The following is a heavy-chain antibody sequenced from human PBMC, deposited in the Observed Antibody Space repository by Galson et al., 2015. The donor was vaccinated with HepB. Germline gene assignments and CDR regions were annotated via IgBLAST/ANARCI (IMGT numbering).Heavy chain of an antibody. Sequence: SLRLSCAASGFTYSSYIMNWVRQAPGKGLEWVSSMSSSRSHIYYADSVKGRFTISRDSSKNTLYLQMNSLKAEDTAVYYCAKDDLVVIAIMFDYWGQGTLVTVSS. D-gene: IGHD2-21*01. CDR1: GFTYSSYI. V-gene: IGHV3-21*01. CDR2: MSSSRSHI. J-gene: IGHJ4*02. CDR3: AKDDLVVIAIMFDY.